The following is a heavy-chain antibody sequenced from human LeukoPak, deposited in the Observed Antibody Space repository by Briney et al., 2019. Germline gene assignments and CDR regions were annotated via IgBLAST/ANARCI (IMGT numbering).Heavy chain of an antibody. CDR1: GGTFSSYA. Sequence: SVKVSCKASGGTFSSYAISWVRQAPGQGLEGMGRIIPIFGTAKYAQKCQGRVTITTDESTSTAYMGLSSLRAEDTAVYYCARDRRRGIDPWGQGTLVTVSS. D-gene: IGHD3-16*01. V-gene: IGHV1-69*05. CDR3: ARDRRRGIDP. CDR2: IIPIFGTA. J-gene: IGHJ5*02.